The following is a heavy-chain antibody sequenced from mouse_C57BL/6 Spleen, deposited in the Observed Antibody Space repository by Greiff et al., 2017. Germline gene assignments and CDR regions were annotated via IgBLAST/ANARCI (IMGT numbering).Heavy chain of an antibody. J-gene: IGHJ2*01. Sequence: VQGVESGAELVRPGTSVKMSCKASGYTFTNYWIGWAKQRPGHGLEWIGDIYPGGGYTNYNEKFKGKATLTADKSSSTAYMQFSSLTSEDSAIYYCARANWDPLYYFDYWGQGTTLTVSS. CDR3: ARANWDPLYYFDY. CDR2: IYPGGGYT. CDR1: GYTFTNYW. V-gene: IGHV1-63*01. D-gene: IGHD4-1*01.